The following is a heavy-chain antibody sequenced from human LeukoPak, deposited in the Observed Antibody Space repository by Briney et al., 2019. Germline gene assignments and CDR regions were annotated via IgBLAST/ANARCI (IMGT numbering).Heavy chain of an antibody. J-gene: IGHJ4*02. D-gene: IGHD4-11*01. Sequence: ASVKVSCKASEHTFISSNYMHWVRQAPGQGLEWMGIINPSGSSTKYAQKFQGRVTMTRDTFTSTVYMELSSLRSEDTAVYYCARAAVYSITYYFDYWGQGTLVTVSS. CDR1: EHTFISSNY. CDR2: INPSGSST. V-gene: IGHV1-46*01. CDR3: ARAAVYSITYYFDY.